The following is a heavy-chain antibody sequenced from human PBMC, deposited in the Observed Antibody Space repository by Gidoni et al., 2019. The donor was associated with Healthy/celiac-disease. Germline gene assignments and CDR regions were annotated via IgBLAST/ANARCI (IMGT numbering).Heavy chain of an antibody. CDR2: IYHSGST. D-gene: IGHD2-2*01. CDR3: ARDQDCSSTSCYYYYYGMDV. J-gene: IGHJ6*02. V-gene: IGHV4-38-2*02. Sequence: QVQLQESGTGLVKPSETLSITCTVSGYSISSGYYWGWIRQPPGKGLEWFGRIYHSGSTYYNPSLKSRVTISVDTSKNQFSLKLSSVTAADTAVYYCARDQDCSSTSCYYYYYGMDVWGQGTTVTVSS. CDR1: GYSISSGYY.